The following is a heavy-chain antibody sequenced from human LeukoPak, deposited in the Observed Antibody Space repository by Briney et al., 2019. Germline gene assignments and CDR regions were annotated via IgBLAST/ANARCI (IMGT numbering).Heavy chain of an antibody. Sequence: ASVKVSRKASGYAFTSYGISWVRQAPGQGLEWMGWISAYNGNTNYAQKLQGRVTMTTDTSTSTAYMELRSLRSDDTAVYYCARGSRYYGSGALGYFDLWGRGTLVTVSS. D-gene: IGHD3-10*01. V-gene: IGHV1-18*01. CDR1: GYAFTSYG. CDR2: ISAYNGNT. CDR3: ARGSRYYGSGALGYFDL. J-gene: IGHJ2*01.